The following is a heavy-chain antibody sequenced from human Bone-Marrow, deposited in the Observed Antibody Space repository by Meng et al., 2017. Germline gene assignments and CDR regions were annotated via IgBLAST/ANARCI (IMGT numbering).Heavy chain of an antibody. CDR2: IKQDGSEK. J-gene: IGHJ6*02. D-gene: IGHD4-17*01. CDR1: GFTFSSYW. Sequence: GESLKISCAASGFTFSSYWMSWVRQAPGKGLEWVANIKQDGSEKYYVDSVKGRFTISRDNAKNSLYLQMNSLRAEDTAVYYCAREGYGDSYYYYGMDVWGQGTTVTVSS. CDR3: AREGYGDSYYYYGMDV. V-gene: IGHV3-7*01.